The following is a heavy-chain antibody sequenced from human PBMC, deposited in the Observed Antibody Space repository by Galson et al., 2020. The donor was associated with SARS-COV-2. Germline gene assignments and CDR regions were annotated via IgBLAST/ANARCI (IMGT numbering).Heavy chain of an antibody. V-gene: IGHV4-4*02. CDR3: ARDSGYCTDGVCYRYWYFDL. CDR1: GGSISNNDW. Sequence: SETLSLTCTVSGGSISNNDWWSWVRQPPGKGLESIGAISQSVTTHYNPSLKSRVTISGDKSKNQISLKLSSVTAADTAVYYCARDSGYCTDGVCYRYWYFDLWGRGTLVTVSS. J-gene: IGHJ2*01. D-gene: IGHD2-8*01. CDR2: ISQSVTT.